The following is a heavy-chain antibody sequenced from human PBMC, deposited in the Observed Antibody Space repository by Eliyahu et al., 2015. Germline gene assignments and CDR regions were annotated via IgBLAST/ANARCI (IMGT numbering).Heavy chain of an antibody. J-gene: IGHJ3*01. V-gene: IGHV3-23*01. CDR3: ARWSPRLDAFDL. Sequence: DVQLLESGGGLVQPGVSLRLSCAAXGFSFSPXAMGWVRXSLRKGGEWVSVXSAFNGGGGGTFYPDSLKGRFTISRDNSKSTLYLQMNSLRAEDTAVYYCARWSPRLDAFDLWGQGTTVTVSS. D-gene: IGHD2-15*01. CDR1: GFSFSPXA. CDR2: FNGGGGGT.